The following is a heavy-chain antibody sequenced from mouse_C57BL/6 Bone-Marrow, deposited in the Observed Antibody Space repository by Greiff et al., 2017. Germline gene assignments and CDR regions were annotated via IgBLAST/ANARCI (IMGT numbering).Heavy chain of an antibody. D-gene: IGHD2-1*01. CDR3: ARCYYGNYWAMDY. V-gene: IGHV1-7*01. J-gene: IGHJ4*01. Sequence: QVQLKESGAELAKPGASVKLSCKASGYTFTSYWMHWVKQRPGQGLEWIGYINPSSGYTKYNQKFKDKATLPADKSSSTAYMQLSSLTYEDSAVYYCARCYYGNYWAMDYWGQGTSVTVSS. CDR1: GYTFTSYW. CDR2: INPSSGYT.